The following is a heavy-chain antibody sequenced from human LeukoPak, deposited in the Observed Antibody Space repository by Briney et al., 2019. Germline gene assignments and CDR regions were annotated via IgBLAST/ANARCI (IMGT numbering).Heavy chain of an antibody. V-gene: IGHV3-23*01. Sequence: GGSLRLSCAASGXTFSTYGMSWVRQAPGKGLEWVSGINGRGGSTYYADSVKGRFTISRDNSRNTLYLQMNSLRAEDTAVYYCAKCVKGYDISHRYNWFDPWGQGTLVTVSS. J-gene: IGHJ5*02. CDR2: INGRGGST. D-gene: IGHD3-9*01. CDR3: AKCVKGYDISHRYNWFDP. CDR1: GXTFSTYG.